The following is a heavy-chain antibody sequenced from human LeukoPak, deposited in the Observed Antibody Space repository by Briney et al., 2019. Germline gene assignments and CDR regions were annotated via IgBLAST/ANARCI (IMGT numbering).Heavy chain of an antibody. Sequence: PGRSLRLSCAASGFTFSSYGMHWVRQAPGKGLEWVAVIWYDGSNKYYADSVKGRFTISRDNSKNTLYLQMNSLRAEDTAVYYCARDLVAGISDDDYWGQGTLVTVSS. V-gene: IGHV3-33*01. CDR3: ARDLVAGISDDDY. J-gene: IGHJ4*02. D-gene: IGHD6-19*01. CDR2: IWYDGSNK. CDR1: GFTFSSYG.